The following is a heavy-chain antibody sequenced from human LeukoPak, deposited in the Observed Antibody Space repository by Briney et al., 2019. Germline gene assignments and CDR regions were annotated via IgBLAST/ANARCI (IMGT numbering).Heavy chain of an antibody. J-gene: IGHJ4*02. CDR2: IYHSGST. CDR3: ANQYSSGWFYFDY. CDR1: GYSISSGYY. Sequence: SETLSLTCTVSGYSISSGYYWGWVRQPPGKGLEWIGSIYHSGSTYYNPSLKSRVTISVDTSKNQFSLKLSSVTAADTAVYYCANQYSSGWFYFDYWGQGTPVTVSS. D-gene: IGHD6-19*01. V-gene: IGHV4-38-2*02.